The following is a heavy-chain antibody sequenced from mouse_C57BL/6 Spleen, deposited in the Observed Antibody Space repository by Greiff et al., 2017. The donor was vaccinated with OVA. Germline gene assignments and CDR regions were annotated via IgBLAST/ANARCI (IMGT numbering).Heavy chain of an antibody. Sequence: DVQLQESGAELVRPGASVKLSCTASGFNIKDYYMHWVKQRPEQGLEWIGRIDPEDGDTEYAPKFQGKATMTADTSSNTAYLQLSSLTSEDTAVYYCTTTAQATSPFAYWGQGTLVTVSA. CDR2: IDPEDGDT. D-gene: IGHD3-2*02. V-gene: IGHV14-1*01. CDR1: GFNIKDYY. J-gene: IGHJ3*01. CDR3: TTTAQATSPFAY.